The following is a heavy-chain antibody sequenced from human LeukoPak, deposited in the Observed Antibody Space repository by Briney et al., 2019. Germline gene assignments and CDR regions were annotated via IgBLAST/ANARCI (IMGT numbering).Heavy chain of an antibody. V-gene: IGHV4-34*01. CDR1: GGSFSGYY. CDR2: INHSGST. D-gene: IGHD3-10*01. CDR3: ARRWYYGSGSYYRYYYYYYYMDV. J-gene: IGHJ6*03. Sequence: SETLSLTCAVYGGSFSGYYWSWIRQPPGKGLEWIGEINHSGSTNYNPSLKSRITISVDTSKNQFSLKLSSVTAADTAVYYCARRWYYGSGSYYRYYYYYYYMDVWGKGTTVTVSS.